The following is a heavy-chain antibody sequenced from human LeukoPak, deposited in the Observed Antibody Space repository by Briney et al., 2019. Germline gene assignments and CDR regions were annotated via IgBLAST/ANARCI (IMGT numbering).Heavy chain of an antibody. CDR2: THYSGTT. Sequence: SETLSLTCTVSGDSISSGLYYYNWIRQHPGEGLEWIGCTHYSGTTYYSSSLKSRLIISLDTSKNQLSLKLTSVTAADTAVYYCARGRRGKYSPYFYYHMDVWGTGTRSPSP. D-gene: IGHD1-26*01. CDR1: GDSISSGLYY. CDR3: ARGRRGKYSPYFYYHMDV. V-gene: IGHV4-31*03. J-gene: IGHJ6*03.